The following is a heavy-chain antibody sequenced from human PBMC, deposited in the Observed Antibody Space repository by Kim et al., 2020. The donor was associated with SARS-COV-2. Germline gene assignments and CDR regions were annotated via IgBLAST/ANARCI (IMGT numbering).Heavy chain of an antibody. V-gene: IGHV3-20*04. CDR3: ARDHYYGSGSYDV. D-gene: IGHD3-10*01. CDR2: INWNGGST. CDR1: GFTFDDYG. Sequence: GGSLRLSCAASGFTFDDYGLSWVRQGPGKGLEWVSGINWNGGSTGYADSVKGRFTISRDNAKNSLYLQMNSLKAEDTALYFCARDHYYGSGSYDVWGQGTTVTVSS. J-gene: IGHJ6*02.